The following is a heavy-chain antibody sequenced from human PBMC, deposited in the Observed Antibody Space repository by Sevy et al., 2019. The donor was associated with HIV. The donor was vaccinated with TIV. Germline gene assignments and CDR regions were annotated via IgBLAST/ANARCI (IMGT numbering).Heavy chain of an antibody. CDR1: GGTFSSYA. Sequence: ASVKVSCKASGGTFSSYAISWVRQAPGQGLEWMGGIIPIFGTANYEQKFQGRVTITADESTTTAYMELSSLGSEDTAVYYCAGGVTWCSGGSCYRGDAFDIWGQGTMVTVSS. J-gene: IGHJ3*02. V-gene: IGHV1-69*13. CDR3: AGGVTWCSGGSCYRGDAFDI. D-gene: IGHD2-15*01. CDR2: IIPIFGTA.